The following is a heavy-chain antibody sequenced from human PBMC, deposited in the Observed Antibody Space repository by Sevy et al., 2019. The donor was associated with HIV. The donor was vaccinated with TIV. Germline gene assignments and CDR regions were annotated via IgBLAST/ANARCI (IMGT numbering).Heavy chain of an antibody. Sequence: SETLSLTCTVSGGSISSGSSYWSWIRQPAGKEPEWIGRIYPSGRTNYNPSLESRVTISIDTSKNQFSLKVSSVTAADTAVYFCARDEASGSFDIWGQGTKVTVSS. CDR2: IYPSGRT. CDR3: ARDEASGSFDI. J-gene: IGHJ3*02. CDR1: GGSISSGSSY. V-gene: IGHV4-61*02. D-gene: IGHD6-25*01.